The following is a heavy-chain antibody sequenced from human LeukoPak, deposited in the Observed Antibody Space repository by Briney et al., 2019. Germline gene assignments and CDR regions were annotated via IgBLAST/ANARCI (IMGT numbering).Heavy chain of an antibody. CDR1: GYTLTELS. Sequence: ASVKVSCKVSGYTLTELSMHWVRQAPGKGLEWMGGFDPEDGETIYAQKFQGRVTMTEDTSTDTAYMELSSLRSEDTAVYYCATSYDSSGYYYNFDYWGQGTLVTVSS. CDR3: ATSYDSSGYYYNFDY. CDR2: FDPEDGET. J-gene: IGHJ4*02. V-gene: IGHV1-24*01. D-gene: IGHD3-22*01.